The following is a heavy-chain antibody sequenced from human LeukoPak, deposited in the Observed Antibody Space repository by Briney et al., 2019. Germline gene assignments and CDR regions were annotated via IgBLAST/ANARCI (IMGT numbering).Heavy chain of an antibody. J-gene: IGHJ6*03. CDR2: FDPEDGDP. CDR3: ATVGLIGDRYYLYMDV. D-gene: IGHD3-3*01. Sequence: RASVKVSCKGSGYSPTDLAIHWVRQAPGKGLEWMGGFDPEDGDPLYPQRFKGRFTMTEDTSTNTFYMELSSLRSEDTAVYYCATVGLIGDRYYLYMDVWGKGTTVTVSS. V-gene: IGHV1-24*01. CDR1: GYSPTDLA.